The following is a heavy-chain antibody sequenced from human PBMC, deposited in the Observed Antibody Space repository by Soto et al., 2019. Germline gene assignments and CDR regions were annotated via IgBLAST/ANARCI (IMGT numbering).Heavy chain of an antibody. D-gene: IGHD3-22*01. Sequence: GGSLRLSCAASGFTFSNYAMSWVRLAPGKGLEWVSVISGGAGTTDYADSVKGRFTISRDNSKNTLYLQMNSLRAEDTAVYYCARDPRVVMVITNYFDYWGQGILVTVSS. V-gene: IGHV3-23*01. CDR3: ARDPRVVMVITNYFDY. CDR1: GFTFSNYA. CDR2: ISGGAGTT. J-gene: IGHJ4*02.